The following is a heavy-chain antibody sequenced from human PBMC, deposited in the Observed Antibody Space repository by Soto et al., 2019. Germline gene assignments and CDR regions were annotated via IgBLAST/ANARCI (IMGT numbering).Heavy chain of an antibody. CDR1: GFTFSSYW. V-gene: IGHV3-7*05. J-gene: IGHJ4*02. CDR3: AKSLSAIPGDS. CDR2: IKQDGSEK. Sequence: EVQLVESGGGLVQSGGSLRLSCAASGFTFSSYWMCWVRQGPGKGPEWVANIKQDGSEKYYVDSVKGRFTISRDNAKNSLYLQMTSLRAEDTAVYHCAKSLSAIPGDSWGQGTLVTVSS. D-gene: IGHD2-2*01.